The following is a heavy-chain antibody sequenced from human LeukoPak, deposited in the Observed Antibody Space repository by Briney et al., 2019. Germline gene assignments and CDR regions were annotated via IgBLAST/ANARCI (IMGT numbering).Heavy chain of an antibody. V-gene: IGHV3-30*02. J-gene: IGHJ3*02. D-gene: IGHD3-10*01. CDR2: TRYDGSNK. Sequence: GGSLRLSCAASGFTFSNYDMHWVRQAPGKGLEWVAFTRYDGSNKYYADSVKGRFTISRDNSKNTLYLQMNSLRAEDTAVYYCAKDLSGSGPIMKNDAFDIWGQGTMVTVSS. CDR3: AKDLSGSGPIMKNDAFDI. CDR1: GFTFSNYD.